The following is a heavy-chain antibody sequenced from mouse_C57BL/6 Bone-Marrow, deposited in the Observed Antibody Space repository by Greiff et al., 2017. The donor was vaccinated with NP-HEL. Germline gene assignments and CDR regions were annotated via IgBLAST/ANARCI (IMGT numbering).Heavy chain of an antibody. CDR1: GYTFTSYW. CDR2: IYPGSGST. Sequence: QVQLQQPGAELVKPGASVKMSCKASGYTFTSYWITWVKQRPGQGLEWIGDIYPGSGSTHYNEKFKSKATLTVDTSSSPAYMQLSSLTSEDTAVYYGARLYYGNYLDTVDYWGQRTSVTVAS. V-gene: IGHV1-55*01. CDR3: ARLYYGNYLDTVDY. D-gene: IGHD2-1*01. J-gene: IGHJ4*01.